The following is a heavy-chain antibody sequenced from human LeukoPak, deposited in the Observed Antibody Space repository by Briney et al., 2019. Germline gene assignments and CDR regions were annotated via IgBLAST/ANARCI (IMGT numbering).Heavy chain of an antibody. V-gene: IGHV3-48*01. Sequence: SGGSLRLSCAASGFTFSSYSMNWVRQAPGKGLEWVSYISSSSSTIYYADSVKGRFTISRDNAKNSLYLLMSSLRAEDTALYYCARDRDDFWSGSPDYWGQGTLVTVS. CDR2: ISSSSSTI. J-gene: IGHJ4*02. D-gene: IGHD3-3*01. CDR1: GFTFSSYS. CDR3: ARDRDDFWSGSPDY.